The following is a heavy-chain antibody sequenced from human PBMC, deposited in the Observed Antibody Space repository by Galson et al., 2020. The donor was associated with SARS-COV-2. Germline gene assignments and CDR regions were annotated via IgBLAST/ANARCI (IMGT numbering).Heavy chain of an antibody. CDR3: ARIVAGPPDGMDV. V-gene: IGHV3-21*01. CDR2: INDNSHYK. CDR1: DFLFSTYS. J-gene: IGHJ6*02. Sequence: GESLKISCAASDFLFSTYSMNWVRQAPGKGLEWVSAINDNSHYKYYADSVKGRFTVSRDNAKNSLFLQMNSLRVEDTAIYYCARIVAGPPDGMDVWGQGTTVTVSS. D-gene: IGHD1-26*01.